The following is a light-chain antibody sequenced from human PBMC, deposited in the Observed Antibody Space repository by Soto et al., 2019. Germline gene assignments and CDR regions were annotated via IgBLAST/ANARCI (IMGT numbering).Light chain of an antibody. CDR3: LQDYNYPWT. Sequence: EIVLTQSPATLSLSPWERATLSCRASQSVSSYLAWYQQKPGQAPRLLIYGASSRATGIPDRFSGSGYGTDFTLTISSLQPEDFATYYCLQDYNYPWTFGQGTKVDI. CDR2: GAS. CDR1: QSVSSY. V-gene: IGKV3-11*01. J-gene: IGKJ1*01.